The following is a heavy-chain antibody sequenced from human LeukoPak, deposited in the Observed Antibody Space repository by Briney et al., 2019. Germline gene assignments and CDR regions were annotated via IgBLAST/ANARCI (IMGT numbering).Heavy chain of an antibody. CDR2: FDPEDGET. V-gene: IGHV1-24*01. CDR3: ASEGHHGDLNWFDP. CDR1: GYTLTELS. Sequence: GASVKVSCKVSGYTLTELSMHWVRQAPGKGLEWMGGFDPEDGETIYAQKFQGRVTMTEDTSTDTAYMELSSLRSEDTAVYYCASEGHHGDLNWFDPWGQGTLVTVSS. J-gene: IGHJ5*02. D-gene: IGHD4-17*01.